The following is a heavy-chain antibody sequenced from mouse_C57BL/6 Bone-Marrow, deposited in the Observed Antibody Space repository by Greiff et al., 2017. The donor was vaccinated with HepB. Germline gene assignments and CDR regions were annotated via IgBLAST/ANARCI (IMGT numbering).Heavy chain of an antibody. D-gene: IGHD2-4*01. CDR3: ARLRGLRRGGFAY. CDR2: ISNGGGST. V-gene: IGHV5-12*01. J-gene: IGHJ3*01. CDR1: GFTFSDYY. Sequence: EVKLVESGGGLVQPGGSLKLSCAASGFTFSDYYMYWVRQTPEKRLEWVAYISNGGGSTYYPDTVKGRFTISRDNAKNTLYLQMSRLKSEDTAMYYCARLRGLRRGGFAYWGQGTLVTVSA.